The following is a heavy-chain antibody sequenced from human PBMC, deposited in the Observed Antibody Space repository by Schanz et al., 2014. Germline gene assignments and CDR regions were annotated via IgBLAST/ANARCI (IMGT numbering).Heavy chain of an antibody. CDR1: GFTFSSYA. CDR2: ISNDGSIK. CDR3: ASPSGYSDYGTYFDF. Sequence: QVQLLQFGGGVVQPGRSLRLSCAASGFTFSSYAMHWVRQAPGKGLEWVALISNDGSIKYYADSVEGRFTISRDNSRNTLYLQMNSLRTEDKAVYYCASPSGYSDYGTYFDFWGQGTLVTVSS. V-gene: IGHV3-30-3*01. D-gene: IGHD5-12*01. J-gene: IGHJ4*02.